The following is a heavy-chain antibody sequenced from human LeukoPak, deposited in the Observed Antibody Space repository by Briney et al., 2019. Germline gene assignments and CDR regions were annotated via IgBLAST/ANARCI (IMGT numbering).Heavy chain of an antibody. CDR1: GGSISSYY. CDR2: IYTSGST. D-gene: IGHD1-14*01. J-gene: IGHJ6*02. CDR3: ASMKPHLIPDPPDYYYYGMDV. V-gene: IGHV4-4*07. Sequence: SETLSLTCTVFGGSISSYYWSWIRQPAGKGLEWIGRIYTSGSTNYNPSLKSRVTMSVDASKNQFSLKLSSVTAADTAVYYCASMKPHLIPDPPDYYYYGMDVWGQGTTVTVSS.